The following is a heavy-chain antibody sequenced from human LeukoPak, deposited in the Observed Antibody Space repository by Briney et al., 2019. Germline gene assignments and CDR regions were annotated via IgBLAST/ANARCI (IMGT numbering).Heavy chain of an antibody. CDR3: ATDRGYLQFDY. D-gene: IGHD3-22*01. CDR1: GFTFSNAW. V-gene: IGHV3-7*01. J-gene: IGHJ4*02. CDR2: IKEDGSEK. Sequence: GGSLRLSCVASGFTFSNAWMTWVRQAPGKGLEWVANIKEDGSEKYYVDSVEGRFTISRDNAKKSLYLQMNSLRAEDTAVYYCATDRGYLQFDYWGQGTLVTVSS.